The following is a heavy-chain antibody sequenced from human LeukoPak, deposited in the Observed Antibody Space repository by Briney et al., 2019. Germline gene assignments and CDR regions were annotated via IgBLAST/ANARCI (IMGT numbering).Heavy chain of an antibody. V-gene: IGHV4-59*01. CDR1: GGSISSYY. CDR3: ARTTEAHSWRTRYYDYYMDV. CDR2: IYYSGST. Sequence: SETLSLTCTVSGGSISSYYWSWIRQPPGKGLEWIGHIYYSGSTNYNPSLKSRVTISVDTSKNQFSLKLSSVTAADTAVYYCARTTEAHSWRTRYYDYYMDVWGKGTTVTVSS. D-gene: IGHD6-13*01. J-gene: IGHJ6*03.